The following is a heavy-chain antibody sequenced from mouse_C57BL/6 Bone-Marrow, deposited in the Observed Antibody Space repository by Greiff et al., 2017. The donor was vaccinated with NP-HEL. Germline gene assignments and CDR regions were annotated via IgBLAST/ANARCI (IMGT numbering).Heavy chain of an antibody. CDR2: ISYDGSN. Sequence: EVQLQESGPGLVKPSQSLSLTCSVTGYSITSGYYWNWIRQFPGNKLEWMGYISYDGSNNYNPSLKNRISITRDTSKNQFFLKLNSVTTEDTATYYCARGRLYYYGRAPWFAYWGQGTLVTVSA. J-gene: IGHJ3*01. V-gene: IGHV3-6*01. CDR1: GYSITSGYY. D-gene: IGHD1-1*01. CDR3: ARGRLYYYGRAPWFAY.